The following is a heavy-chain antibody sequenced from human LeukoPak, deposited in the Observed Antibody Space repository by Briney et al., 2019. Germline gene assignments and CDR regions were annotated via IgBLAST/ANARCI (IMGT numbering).Heavy chain of an antibody. Sequence: ASVNVSCKASGYTFTIYDIKWVRQATGQGLEWMGWMNPNSGNTGYAQKFKGRVTMTRNTSISTACMELSSLRSEDTAVYYCARGGSGYTIFGVVIGYYGMDVWGQGTTVTVSS. V-gene: IGHV1-8*01. CDR3: ARGGSGYTIFGVVIGYYGMDV. J-gene: IGHJ6*02. CDR1: GYTFTIYD. CDR2: MNPNSGNT. D-gene: IGHD3-3*01.